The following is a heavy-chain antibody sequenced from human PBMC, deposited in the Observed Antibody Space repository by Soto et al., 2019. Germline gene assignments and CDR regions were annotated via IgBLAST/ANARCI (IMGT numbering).Heavy chain of an antibody. Sequence: QVQLVQSGAEVKKPGSSVKVSCKASGGTFSNYPITWVRRAPGQGLEWLGGIIPIFGKADYTQKFQGRVTITADAPTSTAYMEISSLRSEDTALYYCARGGEYYAENLPHYYSFGMHVWGPGTTVTVSS. D-gene: IGHD3-16*01. CDR3: ARGGEYYAENLPHYYSFGMHV. J-gene: IGHJ6*02. CDR2: IIPIFGKA. CDR1: GGTFSNYP. V-gene: IGHV1-69*01.